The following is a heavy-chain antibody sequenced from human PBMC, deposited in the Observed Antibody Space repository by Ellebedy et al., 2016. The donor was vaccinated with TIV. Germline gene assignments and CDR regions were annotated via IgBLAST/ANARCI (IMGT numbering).Heavy chain of an antibody. CDR3: ARDGSSSWYVPDALDI. D-gene: IGHD6-13*01. CDR1: GFTFRHYW. Sequence: GESLKISCAASGFTFRHYWMNWVRQAPGKGLEWVANIKQDGSEKYYVDSVKGRFIISRDNDKNSLYLQMNSLRAEDTAVYYCARDGSSSWYVPDALDIWGQGTMVTVSS. CDR2: IKQDGSEK. J-gene: IGHJ3*02. V-gene: IGHV3-7*01.